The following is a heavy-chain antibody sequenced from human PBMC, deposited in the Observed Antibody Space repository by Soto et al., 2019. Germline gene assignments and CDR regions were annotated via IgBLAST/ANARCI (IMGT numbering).Heavy chain of an antibody. Sequence: QVQLQESGPGLVKPSQTLSLTCTVSGGSISSGGYYWSWIRQHPGKGLEWIGYNYSSGSTYYNPTLQRRVTMSVDTSKHQFSLKLSSVTAADTAVYYCARGDYDILTGYYTALDYWGQGTLLTVSS. CDR3: ARGDYDILTGYYTALDY. V-gene: IGHV4-31*03. J-gene: IGHJ4*02. D-gene: IGHD3-9*01. CDR1: GGSISSGGYY. CDR2: NYSSGST.